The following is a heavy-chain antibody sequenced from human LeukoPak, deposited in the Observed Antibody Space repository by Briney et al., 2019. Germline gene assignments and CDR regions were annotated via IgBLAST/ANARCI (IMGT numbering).Heavy chain of an antibody. CDR1: GFTFSDNW. Sequence: PGGSLRLSCAASGFTFSDNWMTWVRQAPGKGLEWVSAISGSGGSTYYADSVRGRFTISRDNSKNTLYLQMNSLRAEDTAVYYCAKVGELVGATKSGVDYWGQGTLVTVSS. CDR2: ISGSGGST. CDR3: AKVGELVGATKSGVDY. D-gene: IGHD1-26*01. J-gene: IGHJ4*02. V-gene: IGHV3-23*01.